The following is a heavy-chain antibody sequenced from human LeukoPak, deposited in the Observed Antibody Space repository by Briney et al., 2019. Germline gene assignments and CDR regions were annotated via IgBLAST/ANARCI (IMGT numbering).Heavy chain of an antibody. J-gene: IGHJ4*02. D-gene: IGHD5-18*01. CDR3: ARHSYGYDCFDY. CDR1: GGSISSYY. CDR2: IYYSGST. V-gene: IGHV4-59*01. Sequence: SETLSLTCTVSGGSISSYYWSWIRQPPGKGLEWIGYIYYSGSTNYHPSLKSRVTISVDTSKNQFSLKLSSVTAADTAVYYCARHSYGYDCFDYWGQGTLVTVSS.